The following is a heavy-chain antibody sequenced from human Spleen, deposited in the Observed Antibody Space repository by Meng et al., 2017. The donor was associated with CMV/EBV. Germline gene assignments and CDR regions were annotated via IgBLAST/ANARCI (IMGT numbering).Heavy chain of an antibody. D-gene: IGHD1-7*01. CDR3: ATDPGSWGITGTSFWFDP. CDR2: INWNGGST. Sequence: GGSLRLSCAASGFIFGDYGMGWIRQAPGKGLEWVSGINWNGGSTSYADSVKGRFTISRDNAKNSLYLQMNSLRAEDTAVYYCATDPGSWGITGTSFWFDPWGQGTLVTVSS. V-gene: IGHV3-20*04. CDR1: GFIFGDYG. J-gene: IGHJ5*02.